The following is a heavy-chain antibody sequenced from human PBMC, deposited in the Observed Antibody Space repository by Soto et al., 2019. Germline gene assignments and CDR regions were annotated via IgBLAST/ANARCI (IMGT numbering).Heavy chain of an antibody. CDR3: VHGGGYSCYDAYYFDY. CDR1: GFSLSTSGVG. D-gene: IGHD5-12*01. J-gene: IGHJ4*02. V-gene: IGHV2-5*02. CDR2: IYLDDDM. Sequence: QITLKDSGPTVVKPTQTLALTCTVSGFSLSTSGVGGGWIRQPPAKDLECLALIYLDDDMRYSPSLKSRLTSTKGTAKNRVVRTMSEMDPADTVIYQCVHGGGYSCYDAYYFDYWGQGSLVTVSS.